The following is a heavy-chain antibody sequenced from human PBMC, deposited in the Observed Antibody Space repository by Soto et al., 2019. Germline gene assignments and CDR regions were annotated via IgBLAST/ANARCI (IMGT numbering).Heavy chain of an antibody. CDR3: ARGGGYCSGGSCHTRLDY. V-gene: IGHV3-33*01. D-gene: IGHD2-15*01. Sequence: VQLVESGGGVVQPGRSLRLSCAASGFTFSSYGMHWVRQAPGKGLEWVAVIWYDGSNKYYADSVKGRFTISRDNSKNTLYLQMNSLRAEDTAVYYCARGGGYCSGGSCHTRLDYWGQGTLVTVSS. CDR2: IWYDGSNK. CDR1: GFTFSSYG. J-gene: IGHJ4*02.